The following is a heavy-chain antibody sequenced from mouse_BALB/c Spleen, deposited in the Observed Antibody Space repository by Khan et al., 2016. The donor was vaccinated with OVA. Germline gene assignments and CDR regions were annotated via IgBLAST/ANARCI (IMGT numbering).Heavy chain of an antibody. J-gene: IGHJ1*01. CDR2: ISSGGGST. V-gene: IGHV5-12-1*01. CDR1: GFAFSSYD. CDR3: ARRASSYFDV. D-gene: IGHD6-1*01. Sequence: EVELVESGGGLVKPGGSLKLSCAASGFAFSSYDMSWVRQTPEKRLEWVAYISSGGGSTYYPDTVKGRFTISIDNAKNTLYLQMSSLKSEDTAMYYCARRASSYFDVWGAGPTVTVSS.